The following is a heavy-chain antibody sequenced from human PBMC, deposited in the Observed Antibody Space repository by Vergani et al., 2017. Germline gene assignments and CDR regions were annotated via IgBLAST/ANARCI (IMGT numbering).Heavy chain of an antibody. CDR1: GGPFSGYY. J-gene: IGHJ5*02. CDR3: ARVTTFGNWFDP. D-gene: IGHD3-10*02. Sequence: QVQLQQWGAGLLKPSETLSLTCAVYGGPFSGYYWSWIRQPPGKGLEWIGEINHSGSTNYNPTLKSRVTISVDTSKNQFSLKLSSGTAADTAVYYCARVTTFGNWFDPWGQGTLVTVSS. CDR2: INHSGST. V-gene: IGHV4-34*01.